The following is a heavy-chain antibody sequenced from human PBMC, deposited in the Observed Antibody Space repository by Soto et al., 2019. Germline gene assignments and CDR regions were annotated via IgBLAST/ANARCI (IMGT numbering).Heavy chain of an antibody. D-gene: IGHD6-19*01. CDR1: GFSFSSYW. CDR3: ARNRGWDTLDY. CDR2: IKGDGSEN. Sequence: EVQLVESGGGLVQPGGSLRLSCVASGFSFSSYWMKWVRQAPGKGLETVANIKGDGSENTYVDAVKGRFTISRDNAKNSLYLEMDSLRAEDMAVYYCARNRGWDTLDYWGQGTLVTVSS. J-gene: IGHJ4*02. V-gene: IGHV3-7*01.